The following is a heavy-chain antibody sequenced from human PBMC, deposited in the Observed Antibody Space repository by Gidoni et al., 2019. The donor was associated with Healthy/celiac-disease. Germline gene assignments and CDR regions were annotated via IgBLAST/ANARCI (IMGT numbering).Heavy chain of an antibody. J-gene: IGHJ6*02. D-gene: IGHD5-18*01. V-gene: IGHV3-15*01. CDR2: IKSKTDGETT. CDR3: TTIPYTAMGDYYGMDV. Sequence: EVQLVESGGGLVKPGGSLRLFCAASGFTFSNAWMSWVRQAPGKGLEWVGRIKSKTDGETTDYAAPVKGRFTISRDDSKNTLFLQMNSLKTEDTAVYYCTTIPYTAMGDYYGMDVWGQGTTVTVSS. CDR1: GFTFSNAW.